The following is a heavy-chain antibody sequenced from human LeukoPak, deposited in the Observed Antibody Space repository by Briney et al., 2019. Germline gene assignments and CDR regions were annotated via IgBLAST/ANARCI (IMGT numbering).Heavy chain of an antibody. V-gene: IGHV3-23*01. CDR2: IGGSGGST. CDR1: GFTFSSYA. CDR3: AKDWAGSDRRYYFDY. Sequence: GGSLRLSCAASGFTFSSYAMSWVRQAPGKGLEWVSVIGGSGGSTYYADSVKGRFTTSRDNSQNTLYLQMNSLRAEDSAVYYCAKDWAGSDRRYYFDYWGQGTLVTVSS. J-gene: IGHJ4*02. D-gene: IGHD3-22*01.